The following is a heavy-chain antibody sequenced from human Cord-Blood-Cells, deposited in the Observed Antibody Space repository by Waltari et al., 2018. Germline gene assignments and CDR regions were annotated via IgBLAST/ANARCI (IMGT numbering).Heavy chain of an antibody. CDR1: GGTFSSSA. J-gene: IGHJ4*02. V-gene: IGHV1-69*01. Sequence: QVQLVQSGAEGKKPGSSVKVSSKASGGTFSSSAISCVRQAPGQGLEWMGGIIPIFGTANYAQKFQGRVTITADESTSTAYMELSSLRSEDTAVYYCARGVDIVATIGDYWGQGTLVTVSS. CDR2: IIPIFGTA. CDR3: ARGVDIVATIGDY. D-gene: IGHD5-12*01.